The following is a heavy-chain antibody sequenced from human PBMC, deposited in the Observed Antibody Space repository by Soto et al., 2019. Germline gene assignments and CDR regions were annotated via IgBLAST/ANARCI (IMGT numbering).Heavy chain of an antibody. D-gene: IGHD3-3*01. Sequence: QVQLVQSGAEVKKPGASVKVSCKASGYTFTSYGISWVRQAPGQGLEWMGWISAYNGNTNYAQKRQGRVTMTTDTSTSTAYMELRSLRSDDTAVYYCARGFTIFGVVITSDYYYGMDVWGQGTTVTVSS. CDR3: ARGFTIFGVVITSDYYYGMDV. J-gene: IGHJ6*02. CDR1: GYTFTSYG. CDR2: ISAYNGNT. V-gene: IGHV1-18*01.